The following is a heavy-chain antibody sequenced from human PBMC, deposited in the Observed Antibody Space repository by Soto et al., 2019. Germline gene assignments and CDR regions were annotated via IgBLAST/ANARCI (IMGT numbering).Heavy chain of an antibody. CDR2: IYPGDSDT. Sequence: GESLKISCKGYGYTFTDYWIGWVRQMPGKGLELIGLIYPGDSDTRYSPSFQGRVTISADKSISTAFLQWSSLRASDTAMYYCASQKTVIRGPLSSNWFDPWGQGTLVSVSS. D-gene: IGHD1-1*01. J-gene: IGHJ5*02. CDR3: ASQKTVIRGPLSSNWFDP. CDR1: GYTFTDYW. V-gene: IGHV5-51*01.